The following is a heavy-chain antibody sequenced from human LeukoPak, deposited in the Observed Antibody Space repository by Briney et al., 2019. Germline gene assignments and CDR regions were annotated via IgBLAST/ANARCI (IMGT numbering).Heavy chain of an antibody. CDR2: INHSGST. V-gene: IGHV4-34*01. D-gene: IGHD2-2*01. CDR3: ARGGRGRVPAAHMDV. CDR1: GGSFSGYY. Sequence: SETPSLTCAVYGGSFSGYYWSWIRQPPGKGLEWIGEINHSGSTNYNPPLKSRVTISVDTSKNQFSLKLSSVTAADTAVYYCARGGRGRVPAAHMDVWGKGTTVTVSS. J-gene: IGHJ6*03.